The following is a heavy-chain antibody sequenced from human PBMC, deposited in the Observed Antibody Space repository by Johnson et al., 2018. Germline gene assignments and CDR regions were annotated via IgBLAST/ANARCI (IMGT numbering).Heavy chain of an antibody. D-gene: IGHD3-10*01. J-gene: IGHJ6*02. CDR3: AKDRGHSTYYYGMDV. Sequence: QVQLVQSGGGVVQPGRSLRLSCAASGFTFSSYGMHWVRQAPGKGLEWVAVISYDGSNKYYADSVKGRFTISRDNSKNTRYLQMNSLRAEDTAVYYCAKDRGHSTYYYGMDVWGQGTTVTVSS. CDR1: GFTFSSYG. CDR2: ISYDGSNK. V-gene: IGHV3-30*18.